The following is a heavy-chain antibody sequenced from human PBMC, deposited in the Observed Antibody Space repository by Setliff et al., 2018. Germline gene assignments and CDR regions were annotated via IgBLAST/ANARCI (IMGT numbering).Heavy chain of an antibody. V-gene: IGHV2-70*11. CDR2: IDWDDDK. Sequence: SGPTLVNPTQTLTLTCTFSGFSLSTSGMCVSWIRQPPGKALEWLARIDWDDDKYYSTSLKTRLTISKDTSKNRVVLTMTNMDPVDTATYYCARSQYYYDSSGYYVYWFDPWGQGTLVTVSS. CDR1: GFSLSTSGMC. J-gene: IGHJ5*02. CDR3: ARSQYYYDSSGYYVYWFDP. D-gene: IGHD3-22*01.